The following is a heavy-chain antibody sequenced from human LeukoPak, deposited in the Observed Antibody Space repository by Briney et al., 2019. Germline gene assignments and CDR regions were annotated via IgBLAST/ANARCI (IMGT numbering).Heavy chain of an antibody. CDR3: ARHGSPELRYFDWLIYTGDY. J-gene: IGHJ4*02. CDR2: IYHSGST. V-gene: IGHV4-38-2*01. Sequence: PSETLSHTCAVSGYSISSGYYWGWIRQPPGKGLEWIGSIYHSGSTYYNPSLKSRVTISVDTSKNQFSLKLSSVTAADTAVYYCARHGSPELRYFDWLIYTGDYWGQGTLVAVSS. D-gene: IGHD3-9*01. CDR1: GYSISSGYY.